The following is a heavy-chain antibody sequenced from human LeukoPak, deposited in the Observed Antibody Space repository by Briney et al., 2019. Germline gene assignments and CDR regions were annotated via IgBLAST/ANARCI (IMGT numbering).Heavy chain of an antibody. CDR3: ARDLRQVGEGYFDY. V-gene: IGHV3-30*04. J-gene: IGHJ4*02. CDR1: GFTFSSYA. CDR2: ISYDGSNK. Sequence: GGSLSLSCAASGFTFSSYAMHWVRQAPGKGLEWVAVISYDGSNKYYADFVKGRFTISRDNSKNTLYLQMNSLRAEDTAVYYCARDLRQVGEGYFDYWGQGTLVTVSS. D-gene: IGHD3-10*01.